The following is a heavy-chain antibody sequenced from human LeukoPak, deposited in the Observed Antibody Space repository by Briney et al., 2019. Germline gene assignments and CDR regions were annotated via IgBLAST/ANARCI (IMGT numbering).Heavy chain of an antibody. D-gene: IGHD2-15*01. CDR2: IYPADSDI. CDR1: GYSINNYW. J-gene: IGHJ5*02. CDR3: ARQEYCSGASCYTWFDP. V-gene: IGHV5-51*01. Sequence: GESPKISCKGSGYSINNYWIAWVRQMPGKGLEWMGIIYPADSDIRYSPSFQGQVTISADKSISTAYLQWNSLKASDTAMYYCARQEYCSGASCYTWFDPWGQGTLVTASS.